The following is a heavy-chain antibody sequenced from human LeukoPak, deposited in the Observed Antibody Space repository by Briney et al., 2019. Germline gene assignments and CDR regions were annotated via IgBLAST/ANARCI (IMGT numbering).Heavy chain of an antibody. Sequence: SETLSLTCTVSGDSISDHNYYWDWIRQPPGQGLEWIGTVYYTGNTYYNSSLKSRVSISVDTSKNQFFLQLSSMTAADTAVYYCTRLRAMAGHRGGFDFWGQGTMVTVSS. CDR3: TRLRAMAGHRGGFDF. J-gene: IGHJ3*01. CDR1: GDSISDHNYY. CDR2: VYYTGNT. D-gene: IGHD6-19*01. V-gene: IGHV4-39*01.